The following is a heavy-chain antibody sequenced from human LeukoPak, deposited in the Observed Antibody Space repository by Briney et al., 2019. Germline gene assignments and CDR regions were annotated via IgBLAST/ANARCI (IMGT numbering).Heavy chain of an antibody. D-gene: IGHD3-3*01. Sequence: GRSLRLSCAASGFTFSSYAMHWVRQAPGEGLERVAVISYDGSNKYYADSVKGRFTISRDNSKNTLYLQMNSLRAEDTAVYYCAREDVLRFLEWLRYGMDVWGQGTTVTVSS. V-gene: IGHV3-30-3*01. CDR1: GFTFSSYA. J-gene: IGHJ6*02. CDR3: AREDVLRFLEWLRYGMDV. CDR2: ISYDGSNK.